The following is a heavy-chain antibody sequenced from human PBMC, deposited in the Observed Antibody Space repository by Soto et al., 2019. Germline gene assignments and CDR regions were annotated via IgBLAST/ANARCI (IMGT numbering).Heavy chain of an antibody. J-gene: IGHJ4*02. CDR1: GGSFSGYY. CDR3: ARRRDYFDY. CDR2: INHSGST. Sequence: KPSETLSLTCAVYGGSFSGYYWSWIRQPPGKGLEWIGEINHSGSTNYNPSLKSRVTIPVDTSENQFSLKLSSVTAADTAVYYCARRRDYFDYWGQGTLVTVSS. V-gene: IGHV4-34*01.